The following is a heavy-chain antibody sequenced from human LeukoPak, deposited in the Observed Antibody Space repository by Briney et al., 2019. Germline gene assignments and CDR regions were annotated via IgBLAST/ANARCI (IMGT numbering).Heavy chain of an antibody. Sequence: GGSLRLSCAVSGFTFSGYWMSWVRQAPGKGLEWLANINQDGSGVHLVDSVKGRFTISRDDAKNALYLDMTSLRDDDTGVYYCVRWDHSNNWHYEYWGQGTLVTVSS. CDR3: VRWDHSNNWHYEY. CDR1: GFTFSGYW. CDR2: INQDGSGV. D-gene: IGHD1-1*01. V-gene: IGHV3-7*01. J-gene: IGHJ4*02.